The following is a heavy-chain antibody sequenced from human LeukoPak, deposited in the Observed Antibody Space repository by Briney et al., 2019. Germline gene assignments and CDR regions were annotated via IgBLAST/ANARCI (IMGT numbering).Heavy chain of an antibody. CDR1: GFTFGDYA. V-gene: IGHV3-49*03. CDR2: IRSKAYGGTT. D-gene: IGHD3-10*01. CDR3: TIGSQYYGSGSSDY. J-gene: IGHJ4*02. Sequence: GGSLRHSRTASGFTFGDYAMSWFRQAPGKGLEWVGLIRSKAYGGTTEYAASVKGRFTISRDDSKSIAYLQMNSLKTEDTAVYYCTIGSQYYGSGSSDYWGQGTLVTVSS.